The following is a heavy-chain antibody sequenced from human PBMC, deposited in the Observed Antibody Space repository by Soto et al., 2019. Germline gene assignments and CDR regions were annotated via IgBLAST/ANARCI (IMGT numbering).Heavy chain of an antibody. V-gene: IGHV4-39*01. Sequence: QLQLQESGPGLVKPSETLSLTCTVSGGSISSSSYYWGWIRQPPGKGLEWIGSIYYSGSTYYNPSLKSRVTISVDTSKTQFSLKLSSVTAADTAVYYCARHRSYYDSSGYWGSFDYWGQGTLVTVSS. CDR2: IYYSGST. CDR3: ARHRSYYDSSGYWGSFDY. D-gene: IGHD3-22*01. CDR1: GGSISSSSYY. J-gene: IGHJ4*02.